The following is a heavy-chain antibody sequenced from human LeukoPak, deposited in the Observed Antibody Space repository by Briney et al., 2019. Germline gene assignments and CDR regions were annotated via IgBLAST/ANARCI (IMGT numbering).Heavy chain of an antibody. CDR3: ARRDRAYYYYGMDV. Sequence: ASVKVSCKASGYTFTGYYMHWVRPAPGQGLEWMGWINPNSGGTNYAQKFQGRVTMTRDTSISTAYMELSRLRSDDTAVYYCARRDRAYYYYGMDVWGQGTTVTVSS. CDR2: INPNSGGT. V-gene: IGHV1-2*02. J-gene: IGHJ6*02. CDR1: GYTFTGYY. D-gene: IGHD3-10*01.